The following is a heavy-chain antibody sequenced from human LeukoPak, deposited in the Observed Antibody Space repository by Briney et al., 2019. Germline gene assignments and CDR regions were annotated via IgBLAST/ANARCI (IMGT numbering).Heavy chain of an antibody. CDR3: AKTPTVVPAAYDY. CDR2: ISGSGGST. CDR1: EFTFSSYA. V-gene: IGHV3-23*01. D-gene: IGHD2-2*01. J-gene: IGHJ4*02. Sequence: GGSLSLSCVASEFTFSSYAMSWVRQAPGKGLEWVSAISGSGGSTYYADSVKGRFTISRDNSKNTLYLQMNSLRAEDTAVYYCAKTPTVVPAAYDYWGQGTLVTVSS.